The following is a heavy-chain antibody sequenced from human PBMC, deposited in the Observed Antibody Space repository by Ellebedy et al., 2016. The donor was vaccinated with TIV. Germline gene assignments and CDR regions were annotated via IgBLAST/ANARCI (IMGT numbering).Heavy chain of an antibody. CDR2: ITSRGNTI. D-gene: IGHD1-1*01. J-gene: IGHJ6*02. V-gene: IGHV3-48*01. CDR1: GFTFSSHS. Sequence: PGGSLRLSCAASGFTFSSHSMNWVRQAPGKGLEWISYITSRGNTIQYADSVKGRFTISRDNARNSLFLQMHSLRVEDTAVYYCARDGTVDLSYYYGMDVWGQGTTVTVSS. CDR3: ARDGTVDLSYYYGMDV.